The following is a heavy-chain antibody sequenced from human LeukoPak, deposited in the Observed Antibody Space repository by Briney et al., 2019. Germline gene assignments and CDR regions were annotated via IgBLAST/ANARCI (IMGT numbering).Heavy chain of an antibody. CDR2: ISAYNGNT. D-gene: IGHD2-2*01. J-gene: IGHJ5*02. V-gene: IGHV1-18*01. CDR3: ARYCSSTSCPRLSNWFDP. CDR1: GYTFTSYG. Sequence: ASVKVSCTASGYTFTSYGISWVRQAPGQGLEWMGWISAYNGNTNYAQKLQGRVTMTTDTSTSTAYMELRSLRSDDTAVYYCARYCSSTSCPRLSNWFDPWGQGTLVTVSS.